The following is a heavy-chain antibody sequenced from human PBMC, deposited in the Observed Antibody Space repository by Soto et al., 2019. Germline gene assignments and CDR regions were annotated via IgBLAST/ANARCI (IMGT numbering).Heavy chain of an antibody. CDR2: IYVTGAV. V-gene: IGHV4-31*03. Sequence: SEALSLSCSVSGAALNSGNYYWSWIRQVPGKGLEWIGHIYVTGAVDYNPSLRDRITISQDTSERQFSLNLRLVTAADAAVYYCARLRIATNNYKWFDPWGQGTLVTVSS. J-gene: IGHJ5*02. CDR1: GAALNSGNYY. D-gene: IGHD2-21*01. CDR3: ARLRIATNNYKWFDP.